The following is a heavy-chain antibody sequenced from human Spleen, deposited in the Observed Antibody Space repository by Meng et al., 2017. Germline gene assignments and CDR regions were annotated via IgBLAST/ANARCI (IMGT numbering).Heavy chain of an antibody. CDR3: AHSYSSNWPYWYFDL. CDR2: IYWDDDK. Sequence: QIPLKRSRPTPMNPPHTLTLTCTSLGFSLSSRGVGVGWIPQPPVKALEWLAVIYWDDDKRYSPSLRSRLTITKDTSKNQVVLTMTNMDPVDTATYYCAHSYSSNWPYWYFDLWGRGTLVTVSS. CDR1: GFSLSSRGVG. V-gene: IGHV2-5*02. J-gene: IGHJ2*01. D-gene: IGHD6-13*01.